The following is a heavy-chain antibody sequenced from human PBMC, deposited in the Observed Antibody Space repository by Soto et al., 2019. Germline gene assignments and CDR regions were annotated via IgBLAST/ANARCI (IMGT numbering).Heavy chain of an antibody. CDR1: AFTLTDYY. Sequence: QVQLVESGGGSVKPGGSLRLSCEASAFTLTDYYMSWSRQAPGKGLEWLAYFSNSGNTIYYADSVKGRFTISRDSAKNSLFLQMNSLRAEDTAVYYCARIGDCGGDCYAFDMWGQGTMVSVSS. V-gene: IGHV3-11*01. CDR2: FSNSGNTI. D-gene: IGHD2-21*02. J-gene: IGHJ3*02. CDR3: ARIGDCGGDCYAFDM.